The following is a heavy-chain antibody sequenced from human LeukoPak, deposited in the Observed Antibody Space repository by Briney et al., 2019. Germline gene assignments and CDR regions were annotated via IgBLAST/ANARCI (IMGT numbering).Heavy chain of an antibody. D-gene: IGHD2-15*01. CDR2: ISSSGSAM. CDR3: AKEYCSGGSCPGAFDI. V-gene: IGHV3-11*01. J-gene: IGHJ3*02. CDR1: GFTFSDYY. Sequence: GGSLRLSCAASGFTFSDYYMSWIRQAPGKGLEWVSCISSSGSAMYYADSVRGRFTISRDNAKNSLYLQMNSLRADDTAVYYCAKEYCSGGSCPGAFDIWGQGTMVTVSS.